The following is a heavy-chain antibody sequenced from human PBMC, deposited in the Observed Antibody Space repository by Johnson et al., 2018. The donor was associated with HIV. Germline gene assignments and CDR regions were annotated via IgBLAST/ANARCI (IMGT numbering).Heavy chain of an antibody. D-gene: IGHD3-16*01. Sequence: VQLVESGGGLVQPGRSLRLSCAASGFTFDDYAMHWVRQAPGKGLEWVSGISWNSGSIGYADSVKGRFTISRDNSKNTLYLQMNSLRGGDTAVYYCARGGAHDAFDIWGQGTMVTVSS. CDR3: ARGGAHDAFDI. J-gene: IGHJ3*02. CDR1: GFTFDDYA. CDR2: ISWNSGSI. V-gene: IGHV3-9*01.